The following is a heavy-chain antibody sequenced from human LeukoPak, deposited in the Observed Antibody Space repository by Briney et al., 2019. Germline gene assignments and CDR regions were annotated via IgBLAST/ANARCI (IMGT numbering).Heavy chain of an antibody. CDR1: GYTFTGYY. CDR2: INPNSGGT. Sequence: ASVKVSCKASGYTFTGYYMHWVRQAPGQGLEWMGWINPNSGGTNYAQKFQGRVTMTRDTSINTAYMELSRLRSDDTAVYYCARGVVGAPYFDYWGQGTLVTVSS. CDR3: ARGVVGAPYFDY. J-gene: IGHJ4*02. V-gene: IGHV1-2*02. D-gene: IGHD1-26*01.